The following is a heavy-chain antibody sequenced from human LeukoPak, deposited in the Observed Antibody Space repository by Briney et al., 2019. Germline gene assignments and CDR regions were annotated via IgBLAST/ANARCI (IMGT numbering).Heavy chain of an antibody. V-gene: IGHV3-30*18. CDR2: ISYDGSNK. J-gene: IGHJ6*03. CDR3: AKDKFDRGGIAAAGTLFRYYYYYYMDV. CDR1: GFTFSNYG. Sequence: PGGSLRLSCAASGFTFSNYGMHWVRQAPGKGLEWVAVISYDGSNKYYADSVKGRFTISRDNSKNTLYLQMNSLRAEDTAVYYCAKDKFDRGGIAAAGTLFRYYYYYYMDVWGKGTTVTISS. D-gene: IGHD6-13*01.